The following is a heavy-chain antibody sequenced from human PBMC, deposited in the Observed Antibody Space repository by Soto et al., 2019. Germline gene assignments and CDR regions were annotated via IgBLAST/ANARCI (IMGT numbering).Heavy chain of an antibody. D-gene: IGHD6-19*01. J-gene: IGHJ4*02. Sequence: PGGSLRLSCAASGFTFSSYAMHWVRQAPGKGLEWVAVISYDGSNKYYADSVKGRFTISRDNSKNTLYLQMNSLRAEDTAVYYCASTSLAGPFDYWGQGTLVTVSS. CDR1: GFTFSSYA. CDR2: ISYDGSNK. V-gene: IGHV3-30-3*01. CDR3: ASTSLAGPFDY.